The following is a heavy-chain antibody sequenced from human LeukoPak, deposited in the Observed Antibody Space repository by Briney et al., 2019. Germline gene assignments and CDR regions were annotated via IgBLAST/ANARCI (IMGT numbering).Heavy chain of an antibody. Sequence: ASVKVSCKASGGTFSSYAISWVRQAPGQGLEWMGRIIPILGIANYAQKFQGRVTITADKSTSTAYMELSSLRSEDTAVYYCARVGPTIGYFDLWGRGTLVTVSS. D-gene: IGHD1-26*01. CDR3: ARVGPTIGYFDL. J-gene: IGHJ2*01. CDR1: GGTFSSYA. CDR2: IIPILGIA. V-gene: IGHV1-69*04.